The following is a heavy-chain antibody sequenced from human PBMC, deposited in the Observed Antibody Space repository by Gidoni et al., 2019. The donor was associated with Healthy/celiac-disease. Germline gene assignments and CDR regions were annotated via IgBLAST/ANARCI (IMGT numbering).Heavy chain of an antibody. CDR3: EKGAEWELLLVGVY. J-gene: IGHJ4*02. D-gene: IGHD1-26*01. V-gene: IGHV3-23*01. Sequence: EVQLLESGGGLVQPGGSLRLSCAASGFTFSRYAMSLVRQAPGKGLEWVSDSSGSGGSTFYSDYVKGRFTISRDNYKNTLYLQMNSLRAEDTAVYYGEKGAEWELLLVGVYWGQGTLVTVSS. CDR1: GFTFSRYA. CDR2: SSGSGGST.